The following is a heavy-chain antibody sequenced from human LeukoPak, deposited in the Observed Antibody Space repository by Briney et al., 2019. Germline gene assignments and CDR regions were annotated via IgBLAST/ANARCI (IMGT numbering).Heavy chain of an antibody. D-gene: IGHD3-16*01. J-gene: IGHJ6*03. CDR2: INHSGST. CDR1: GGSFSGYY. V-gene: IGHV4-34*01. CDR3: ARAHLGGVPYYYYMDV. Sequence: KPSETLSPTCAVYGGSFSGYYWSWIRQPPGKGLEWIGEINHSGSTNYNPSLKSRVTISVDTSKNQFSLKLSSVTAADTAVYYCARAHLGGVPYYYYMDVWGKGTTVTVSS.